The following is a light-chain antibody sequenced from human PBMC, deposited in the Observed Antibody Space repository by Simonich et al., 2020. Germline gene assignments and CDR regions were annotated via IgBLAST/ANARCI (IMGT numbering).Light chain of an antibody. J-gene: IGKJ1*01. V-gene: IGKV4-1*01. CDR2: WAS. CDR1: KSVLYSSNDKNY. Sequence: DIVMTQSPDSLAVSLGERATINCKSSKSVLYSSNDKNYLAWYQHKPGQPPKLLIYWASTRESGVPDRFSGSGSGTDFTRTISSLQAEDVAVYYCQQYYRTPQTFGQGTKVEIK. CDR3: QQYYRTPQT.